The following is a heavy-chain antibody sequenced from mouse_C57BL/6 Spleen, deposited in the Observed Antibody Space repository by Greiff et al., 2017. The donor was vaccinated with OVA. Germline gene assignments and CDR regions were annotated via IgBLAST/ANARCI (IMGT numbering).Heavy chain of an antibody. V-gene: IGHV3-6*01. Sequence: EVQLVESGPGLVKPSQSLSLTCSVTGYSITSGYYWNWLRQFPGNKLEWMGYISYDGSNNYNPSLKNRFSITRDTSKNQFFLKLNSVTTEDTATYYCARERGGYYVNFDYWGQGTTLTVSS. CDR3: ARERGGYYVNFDY. J-gene: IGHJ2*01. CDR1: GYSITSGYY. CDR2: ISYDGSN. D-gene: IGHD2-3*01.